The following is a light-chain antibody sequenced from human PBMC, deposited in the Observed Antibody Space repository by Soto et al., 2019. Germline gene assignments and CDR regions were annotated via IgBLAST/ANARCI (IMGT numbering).Light chain of an antibody. Sequence: QAVVTQPPSASGTPGQRVTISCSGRTSNLASNYVYWYQLLPGAAPKLLIYNENERPSGVPDRFSGSRSGTSASLAISGLRSEDEADYYCAAWDDSLSGVVFGGGTKVTVL. CDR1: TSNLASNY. J-gene: IGLJ2*01. CDR3: AAWDDSLSGVV. V-gene: IGLV1-47*02. CDR2: NEN.